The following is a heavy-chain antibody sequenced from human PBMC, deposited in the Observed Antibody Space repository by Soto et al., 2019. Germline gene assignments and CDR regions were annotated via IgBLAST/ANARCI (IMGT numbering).Heavy chain of an antibody. J-gene: IGHJ4*02. CDR3: AKTGPYFFDF. V-gene: IGHV3-23*01. CDR2: ITESGDRT. CDR1: GSTFSSYS. D-gene: IGHD7-27*01. Sequence: EVRLLESGGGLVQPGGSLRLSCAASGSTFSSYSMTWVRQAPGKGLEWVSAITESGDRTFYSDSVKGRFTISRDNSKSTLYLQMNSLRAEDTAVYYCAKTGPYFFDFWGQGTLVTVSS.